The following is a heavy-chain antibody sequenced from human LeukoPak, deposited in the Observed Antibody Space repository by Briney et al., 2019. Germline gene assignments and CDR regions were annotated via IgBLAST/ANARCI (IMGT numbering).Heavy chain of an antibody. CDR1: GFTFHDYA. D-gene: IGHD5-18*01. J-gene: IGHJ4*02. Sequence: PGGSLRLSRAASGFTFHDYAMHWVRQAPGKGLEWVSGISWNSGIIGYADSVKGRFTTSRDNAKNSLYLQMNSLRPEDTALYYCTKDSVAMVTTSDYWGQGTLVTVSS. CDR3: TKDSVAMVTTSDY. V-gene: IGHV3-9*01. CDR2: ISWNSGII.